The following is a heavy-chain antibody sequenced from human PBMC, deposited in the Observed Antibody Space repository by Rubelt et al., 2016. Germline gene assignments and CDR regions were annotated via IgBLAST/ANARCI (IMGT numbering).Heavy chain of an antibody. CDR2: INHGGST. V-gene: IGHV4-34*01. Sequence: QMQLQQWGAGLLKPSEALSLTCVVYGGSFSGYYWSWIRQPPGRGLEWIGEINHGGSTNYNPSLKSRVTISVNASQNQFSLKLSSGTAADTAVYYCARGHPSRRHMDVWGKGTTVTVSS. CDR3: ARGHPSRRHMDV. CDR1: GGSFSGYY. J-gene: IGHJ6*03.